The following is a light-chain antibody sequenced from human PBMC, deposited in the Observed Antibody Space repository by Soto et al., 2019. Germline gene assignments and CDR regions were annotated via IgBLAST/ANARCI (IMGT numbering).Light chain of an antibody. CDR2: DAS. Sequence: DIQMTQSPSTLSASVGDGVTITCRASQRISTWLAWYQQKPGKAPKLLISDASILETGVPSRFSGSGSGTEFTLTINSLQPDDFATYYCQQYKSYWTFGQGTKVDI. CDR3: QQYKSYWT. V-gene: IGKV1-5*01. CDR1: QRISTW. J-gene: IGKJ1*01.